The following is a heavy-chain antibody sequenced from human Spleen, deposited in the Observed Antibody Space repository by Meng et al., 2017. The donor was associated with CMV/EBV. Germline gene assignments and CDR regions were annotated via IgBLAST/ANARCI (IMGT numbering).Heavy chain of an antibody. CDR1: GGSVSSGSYY. V-gene: IGHV4-61*01. Sequence: SETLSLTCSVSGGSVSSGSYYWNWIRQPPGKGLEWIGYIYYSGSIKYNPSLKSRVTISRDTSKNQFSLKLTSVTAADTAVYYCAREPLGLELAFDIWGQGTMVTVSS. CDR2: IYYSGSI. D-gene: IGHD1-26*01. CDR3: AREPLGLELAFDI. J-gene: IGHJ3*02.